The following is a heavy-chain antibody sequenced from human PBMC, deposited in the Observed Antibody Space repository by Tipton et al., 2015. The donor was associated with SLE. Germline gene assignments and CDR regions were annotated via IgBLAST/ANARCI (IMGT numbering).Heavy chain of an antibody. V-gene: IGHV1-46*01. CDR2: IIPSAGST. CDR3: AREESGGYWDY. Sequence: QSGAEVKQPGASVKVSCKASGYTFTSYYIHWVRQAPGQGLEWMGIIIPSAGSTNYAQKFQGRVTMTRDTSTSTVYMELSSPTSEDTAVYFCAREESGGYWDYWGQGILVTVSS. CDR1: GYTFTSYY. D-gene: IGHD2-15*01. J-gene: IGHJ4*02.